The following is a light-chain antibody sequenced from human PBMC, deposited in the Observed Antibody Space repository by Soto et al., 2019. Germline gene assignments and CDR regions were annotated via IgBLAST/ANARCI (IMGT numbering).Light chain of an antibody. CDR2: EVT. CDR1: SSDVGGHSY. V-gene: IGLV2-14*01. Sequence: QSALAQPASVSGSPGQSITFSCTGTSSDVGGHSYVSWYQQRPGKAPRLMIYEVTKRPSGISNRFSASKSGNTASLTISGLQAEEEADYYCDSYTSSRTLVFGTGTKVTVL. CDR3: DSYTSSRTLV. J-gene: IGLJ1*01.